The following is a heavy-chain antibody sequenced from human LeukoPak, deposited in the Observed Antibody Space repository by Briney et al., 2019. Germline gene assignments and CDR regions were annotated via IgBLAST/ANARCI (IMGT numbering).Heavy chain of an antibody. V-gene: IGHV1-69*13. D-gene: IGHD6-13*01. CDR2: IIPIFGTA. CDR1: GGTFSSYA. CDR3: ASLTGYSPTMDAFDI. Sequence: SVKVTCKASGGTFSSYAISWVRQAPGQGLEWMGGIIPIFGTANYAQKFQGRVTITADESTSTAYMELSSLRSEDTAVYYCASLTGYSPTMDAFDIWGQGTMVTVSS. J-gene: IGHJ3*02.